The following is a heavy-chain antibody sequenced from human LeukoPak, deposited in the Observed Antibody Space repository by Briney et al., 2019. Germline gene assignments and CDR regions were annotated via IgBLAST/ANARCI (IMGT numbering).Heavy chain of an antibody. CDR1: GGTFSSYA. V-gene: IGHV1-69*05. Sequence: SVKVSCKASGGTFSSYAISWVRQAPGQGPEWMGGIIPIFGTANYAQKFQGRVTITTDESTSTAYMELSSLRSEDTAMYYCARAPSSSGSYGSFDYWGQGTLVTVSS. D-gene: IGHD1-26*01. CDR3: ARAPSSSGSYGSFDY. J-gene: IGHJ4*02. CDR2: IIPIFGTA.